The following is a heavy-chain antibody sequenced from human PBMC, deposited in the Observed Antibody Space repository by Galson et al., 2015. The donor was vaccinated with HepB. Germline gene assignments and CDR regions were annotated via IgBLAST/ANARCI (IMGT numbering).Heavy chain of an antibody. J-gene: IGHJ3*02. CDR3: AKLLCPGGVCHLEQDAYDI. CDR1: GYNFASSW. Sequence: QSGAEVKKPGESLKISCRGSGYNFASSWIAWVRQMPGKGLEWMGIIWPNDYDTRYSMSFQGLVTISADKSINTAYLQWSSLQASDAAIYYCAKLLCPGGVCHLEQDAYDIWGQGTMVTVSS. V-gene: IGHV5-51*03. CDR2: IWPNDYDT. D-gene: IGHD2-8*02.